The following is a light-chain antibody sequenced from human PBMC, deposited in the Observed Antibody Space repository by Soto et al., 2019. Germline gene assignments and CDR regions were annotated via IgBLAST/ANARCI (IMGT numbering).Light chain of an antibody. J-gene: IGLJ1*01. CDR2: DVS. CDR3: SSYAGSNILYV. CDR1: SSDVGDYDY. Sequence: QSVLTQPASVSGSPGQSITISCTGTSSDVGDYDYVSWYQHHPGKAPKLMIYDVSNRPSGVSNRFSGSKSGNTASLTISGLQAEDEADYYCSSYAGSNILYVFGTGTKVTVL. V-gene: IGLV2-14*03.